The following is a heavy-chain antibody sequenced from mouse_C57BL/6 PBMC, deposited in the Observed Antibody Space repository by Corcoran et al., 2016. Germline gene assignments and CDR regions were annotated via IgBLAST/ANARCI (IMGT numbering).Heavy chain of an antibody. D-gene: IGHD1-1*01. Sequence: QVQLQQSGAELVKPGASVKISCKASGYAFSSYWMNWVKQRPGKGLEWIGQIYPGDGDTNYNGKFKGKATLTADKSSSTAYMQLSSLTSEDSAVEFCARCSVSNYFDYWGQGTTLTVSS. V-gene: IGHV1-80*01. CDR1: GYAFSSYW. J-gene: IGHJ2*01. CDR2: IYPGDGDT. CDR3: ARCSVSNYFDY.